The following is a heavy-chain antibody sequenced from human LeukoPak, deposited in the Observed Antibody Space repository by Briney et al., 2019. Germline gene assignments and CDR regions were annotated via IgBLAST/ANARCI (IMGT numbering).Heavy chain of an antibody. CDR3: ARDPDFGY. Sequence: PSETLSLTCTVPGGSISSYYWSWIPQPPGKGLEWIGYIYYSGSTNYNPSLKSRVTISVDTSKNQFSLKLSSVTAADTAVYYCARDPDFGYWGQGTLVTVSS. J-gene: IGHJ4*02. CDR1: GGSISSYY. CDR2: IYYSGST. D-gene: IGHD3-10*01. V-gene: IGHV4-59*01.